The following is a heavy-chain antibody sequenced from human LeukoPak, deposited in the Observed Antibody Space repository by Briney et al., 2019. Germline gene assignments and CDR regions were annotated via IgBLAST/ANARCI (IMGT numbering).Heavy chain of an antibody. Sequence: SETLSLTCAVYGGSFSGYYWSWIRQPPGKGLEWIGENNHSGSTNYNPSLKSRVTISVDTSKNQFSLKLSSVTAADTAVYYCARGRIAAAGHYYYYYMDVWGKGTTVTVSS. CDR3: ARGRIAAAGHYYYYYMDV. V-gene: IGHV4-34*01. CDR1: GGSFSGYY. J-gene: IGHJ6*03. D-gene: IGHD6-13*01. CDR2: NNHSGST.